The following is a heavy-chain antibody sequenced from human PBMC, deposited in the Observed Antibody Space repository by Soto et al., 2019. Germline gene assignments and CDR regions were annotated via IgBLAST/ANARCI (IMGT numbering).Heavy chain of an antibody. J-gene: IGHJ6*02. Sequence: RASVKVSCNAPGGTFSSYAISWVRQCPGQGLEWMGGIIPIFGTANYAQKFQGRVTITADESTSTAYMELSSLRSEDTAVYYCARLLVVPAAISIWNGMDVWGQGTTVTVSS. D-gene: IGHD2-2*01. CDR3: ARLLVVPAAISIWNGMDV. CDR1: GGTFSSYA. V-gene: IGHV1-69*13. CDR2: IIPIFGTA.